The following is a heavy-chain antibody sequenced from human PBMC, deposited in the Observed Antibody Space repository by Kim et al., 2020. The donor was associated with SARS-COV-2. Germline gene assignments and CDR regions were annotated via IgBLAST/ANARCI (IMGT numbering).Heavy chain of an antibody. J-gene: IGHJ5*02. D-gene: IGHD3-10*01. V-gene: IGHV1-69*13. CDR2: IIPIFGTA. CDR1: GGTFSSYA. CDR3: ARFFGELLHTNWFDP. Sequence: SVKVSCKASGGTFSSYAISWVRQAPGQGLEWMGGIIPIFGTANYAQKFQGRVTITADASTSTAYMELSSLRSEDTAVYYCARFFGELLHTNWFDPWGQGTLVTVSS.